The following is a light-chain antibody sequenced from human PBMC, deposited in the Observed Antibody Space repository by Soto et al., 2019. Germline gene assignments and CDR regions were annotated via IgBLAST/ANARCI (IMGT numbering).Light chain of an antibody. V-gene: IGKV3-20*01. CDR3: QQYGSTPYT. CDR1: QSVSNNY. Sequence: EVVMTQSPGTLSLSPGERATLSCRASQSVSNNYLAWYQQRPGHAPRLLIYGASKRATGIPDKFSGSGSGTDFTLSVNRLEPEEVAVYYFQQYGSTPYTFGQGTKLE. CDR2: GAS. J-gene: IGKJ2*01.